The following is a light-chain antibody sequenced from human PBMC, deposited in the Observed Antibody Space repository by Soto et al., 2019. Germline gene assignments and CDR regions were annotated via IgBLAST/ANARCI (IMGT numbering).Light chain of an antibody. CDR3: QQDKNWPPIT. Sequence: EIVMTQSPATLSVSPGERATLSCRASQSVSGNFAWYQQKPGQAPRLLIYAASTRATGIPARFSGSGSGTECPLTISRLQSEEFAVYYCQQDKNWPPITFGPGTNVAIK. CDR2: AAS. J-gene: IGKJ3*01. V-gene: IGKV3-15*01. CDR1: QSVSGN.